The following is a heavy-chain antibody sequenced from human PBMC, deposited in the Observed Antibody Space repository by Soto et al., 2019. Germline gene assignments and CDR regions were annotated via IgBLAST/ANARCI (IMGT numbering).Heavy chain of an antibody. J-gene: IGHJ4*02. Sequence: ASVKVSFKASGYTFTSYGISWVRQAPGQGLEWMGWISAYNGNTNYAQKLQGRVTMTTDTSTSTAYMELRSLRSDDTAVYYCARAALGTGDTILDYWGQGTLVTVSS. CDR1: GYTFTSYG. CDR2: ISAYNGNT. CDR3: ARAALGTGDTILDY. D-gene: IGHD1-26*01. V-gene: IGHV1-18*01.